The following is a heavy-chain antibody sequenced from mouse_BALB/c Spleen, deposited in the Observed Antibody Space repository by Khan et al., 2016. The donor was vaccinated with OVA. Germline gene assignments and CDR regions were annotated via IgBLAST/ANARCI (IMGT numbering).Heavy chain of an antibody. CDR1: GYTFTSYW. J-gene: IGHJ2*01. V-gene: IGHV1S81*02. Sequence: QVQLQQPGAELVKAGASVKMSCKASGYTFTSYWRHWVKQRLGQGLEWFAETNPTNGRTYYNEKFKSKATLTVDKYSSTAYMLLSGPTFEDSAVYYCARIKKIVATYFDYWGQGTTLTVSS. CDR2: TNPTNGRT. D-gene: IGHD1-1*01. CDR3: ARIKKIVATYFDY.